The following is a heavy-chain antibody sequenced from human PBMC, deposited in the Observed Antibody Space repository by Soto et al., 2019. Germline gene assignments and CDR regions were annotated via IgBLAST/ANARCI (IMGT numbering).Heavy chain of an antibody. CDR1: GFTFSSYG. J-gene: IGHJ6*02. CDR2: IWYDGSNK. D-gene: IGHD4-4*01. Sequence: QPGGSLRLSCAASGFTFSSYGMHWVRQAPGKGLEWVAVIWYDGSNKYYADSAKGRFTISRDNSKNTLYLQMNSLRAEDTAVYYCARDDYSSQARQYYYYGTDVWGQGTTVTVSS. CDR3: ARDDYSSQARQYYYYGTDV. V-gene: IGHV3-33*01.